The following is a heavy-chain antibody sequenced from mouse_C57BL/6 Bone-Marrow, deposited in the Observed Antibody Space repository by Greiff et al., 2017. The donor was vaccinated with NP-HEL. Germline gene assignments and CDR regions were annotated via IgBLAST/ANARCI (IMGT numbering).Heavy chain of an antibody. D-gene: IGHD1-1*01. CDR1: GYTFTSYW. CDR3: GRIGGYGSNSYFY. J-gene: IGHJ2*02. V-gene: IGHV1-55*01. CDR2: IYPGSGST. Sequence: QVQLQQPGAELVKPGASVKMSCKASGYTFTSYWITWVKQRPGQGLEWIGDIYPGSGSTNYNEKFKSKATLTADTSSSTAYMQRSSLSSEYAAVYYSGRIGGYGSNSYFYWGQGTSLTVSS.